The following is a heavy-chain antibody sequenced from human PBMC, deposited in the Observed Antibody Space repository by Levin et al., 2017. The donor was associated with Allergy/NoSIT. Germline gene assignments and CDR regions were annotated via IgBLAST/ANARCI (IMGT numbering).Heavy chain of an antibody. CDR1: GFTFSDYE. J-gene: IGHJ2*01. V-gene: IGHV3-48*03. Sequence: PGGSLRLSCVVSGFTFSDYEMNWVRQAPGKGLEWVSHISSGGTSLFYADSVKGRFTISRDNARNSVYLQTSSLRAEDTAVYYCVREASYSGSYHKFFDLWGRGTLVTVSS. CDR2: ISSGGTSL. D-gene: IGHD1-26*01. CDR3: VREASYSGSYHKFFDL.